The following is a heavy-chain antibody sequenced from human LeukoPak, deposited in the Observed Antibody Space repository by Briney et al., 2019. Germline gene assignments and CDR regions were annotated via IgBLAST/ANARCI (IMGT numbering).Heavy chain of an antibody. CDR3: AHRPIGPFLIAARPYDAFDI. J-gene: IGHJ3*02. V-gene: IGHV2-5*01. CDR2: IYWNDDK. D-gene: IGHD6-6*01. CDR1: GFSLSTSGVG. Sequence: SGPTLVNPTQTLTLTCTFSGFSLSTSGVGVGWIRQPPGKALEWLALIYWNDDKRYSPSLKSRLTITKDTSKNQVVLTMTNMDPVVTATYYCAHRPIGPFLIAARPYDAFDIWGQGTMVTVSS.